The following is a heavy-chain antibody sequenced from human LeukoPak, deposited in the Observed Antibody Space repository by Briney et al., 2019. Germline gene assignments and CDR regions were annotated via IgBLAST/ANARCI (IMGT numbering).Heavy chain of an antibody. CDR3: ARDYLTYFGVVIKYFDY. CDR1: GFTFSSYE. J-gene: IGHJ4*02. D-gene: IGHD3-3*01. V-gene: IGHV3-48*03. CDR2: ISSSGSTI. Sequence: QPGGSLRLSCAASGFTFSSYEMNWVRQAPGKGLEWVSYISSSGSTIYYADSVKGRFTISRDNAKNSLYLQMNSLRAEDTAVYYCARDYLTYFGVVIKYFDYWGQGTLVTVPS.